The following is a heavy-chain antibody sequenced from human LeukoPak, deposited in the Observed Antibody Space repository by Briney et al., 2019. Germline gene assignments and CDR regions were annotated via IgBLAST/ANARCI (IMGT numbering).Heavy chain of an antibody. Sequence: KASETLSLTCAVYGGSFSGYYWSWIRQPPGKGLEWIGEINHSGSTNYNPSLKSRVTISVDTSKNQFSLKLSSMTAADTAVYYCARYDFWSHKFDPWGQGTLVTVSS. V-gene: IGHV4-34*01. D-gene: IGHD3-3*01. CDR3: ARYDFWSHKFDP. CDR1: GGSFSGYY. CDR2: INHSGST. J-gene: IGHJ5*02.